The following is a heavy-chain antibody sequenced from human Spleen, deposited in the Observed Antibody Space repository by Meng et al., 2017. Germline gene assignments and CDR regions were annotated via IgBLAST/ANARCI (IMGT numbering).Heavy chain of an antibody. CDR3: ARSPIDKYDLSALPLDY. Sequence: GESLKISCAASGFSFSSYAMSWVRHAPGKGLEWVSSISSSSSNTYYADSVKGRFTISRDNSKNTVFLKINSLRAEATAVYYCARSPIDKYDLSALPLDYWGQGTLVTVSS. CDR1: GFSFSSYA. V-gene: IGHV3-23*01. J-gene: IGHJ4*02. D-gene: IGHD3-22*01. CDR2: ISSSSSNT.